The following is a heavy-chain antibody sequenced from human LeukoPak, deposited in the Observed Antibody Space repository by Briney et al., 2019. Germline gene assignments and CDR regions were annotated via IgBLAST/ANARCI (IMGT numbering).Heavy chain of an antibody. CDR2: IWNDGSNK. CDR3: AKDYSRDGYYADTFHI. J-gene: IGHJ3*02. Sequence: GVSLRLSCDASGFTFSTYGMHWVRQAPGKGLEWVADIWNDGSNKYYAGSVKGRFTISRDNSKNTLYLQMNSLRVEDTAVYYCAKDYSRDGYYADTFHIWGQGTMVTVSS. V-gene: IGHV3-33*06. D-gene: IGHD3-3*01. CDR1: GFTFSTYG.